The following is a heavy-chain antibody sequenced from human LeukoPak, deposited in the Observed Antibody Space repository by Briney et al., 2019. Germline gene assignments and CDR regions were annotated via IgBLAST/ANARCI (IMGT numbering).Heavy chain of an antibody. D-gene: IGHD3-10*01. V-gene: IGHV3-21*01. CDR2: ISSRSSYI. CDR1: GFTFSSYS. Sequence: GGSLRLSCAVSGFTFSSYSMNWVRQAPGKGLEWVSSISSRSSYIYYADSVKGRFTISRDNATNSLYLQMNSLRAEDTAVYFCASNYGSGSYYTPYYFDYWGQGTLVTVSS. J-gene: IGHJ4*02. CDR3: ASNYGSGSYYTPYYFDY.